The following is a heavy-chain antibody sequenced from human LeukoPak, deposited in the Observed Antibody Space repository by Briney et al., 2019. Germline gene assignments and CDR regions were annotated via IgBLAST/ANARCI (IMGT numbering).Heavy chain of an antibody. CDR2: ISGSGGST. Sequence: GGSLRLSCAASGYTFSSYSMSWVRQAPGKGLEWVSAISGSGGSTYYADSVKGRFTISRDNSKNTLYLQMNSLRAEDTAVYYCAKSGQAAADFFDYWGQGTLVTVSS. J-gene: IGHJ4*02. D-gene: IGHD6-13*01. V-gene: IGHV3-23*01. CDR3: AKSGQAAADFFDY. CDR1: GYTFSSYS.